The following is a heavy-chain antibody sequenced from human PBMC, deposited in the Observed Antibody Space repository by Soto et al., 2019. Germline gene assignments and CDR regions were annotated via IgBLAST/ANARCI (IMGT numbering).Heavy chain of an antibody. D-gene: IGHD3-22*01. CDR1: GGSISSYY. V-gene: IGHV4-4*07. Sequence: QVQLQESGPGLVKPSETLSLTCTVSGGSISSYYWSWIRQPAWKGLEWIGRIYTSGSTNYNPSLKSRVTMSVDTSKNQFSLKRSSVTAADTAVYYCARDMGITMIVVDAFDIWGQGTMVTVSS. CDR3: ARDMGITMIVVDAFDI. J-gene: IGHJ3*02. CDR2: IYTSGST.